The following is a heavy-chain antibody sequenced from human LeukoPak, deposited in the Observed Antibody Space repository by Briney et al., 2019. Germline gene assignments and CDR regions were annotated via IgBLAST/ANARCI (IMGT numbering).Heavy chain of an antibody. CDR3: ARDHQDCSSTSCLGYYYYMDV. CDR1: GYSISSGYY. CDR2: IYYSGST. V-gene: IGHV4-38-2*02. D-gene: IGHD2-2*01. J-gene: IGHJ6*03. Sequence: SETLSLTCTVSGYSISSGYYWGWIRQPPGKGLEWIGYIYYSGSTNYNPSLKSRVTISVDTSKNQFSLKLSSVTAADTAVYYCARDHQDCSSTSCLGYYYYMDVWGKGTTVTVSS.